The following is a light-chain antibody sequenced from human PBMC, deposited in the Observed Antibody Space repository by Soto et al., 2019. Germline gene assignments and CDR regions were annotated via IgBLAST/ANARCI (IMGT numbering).Light chain of an antibody. CDR2: DND. CDR3: GTWDISLSVV. J-gene: IGLJ2*01. Sequence: QSVLTQPPSVSAAPGQKVTISCSGSSSNIGNNYVYWYQQLPGTASKLLIYDNDKRPSGIPDRFSGSKSGTSATLGITGLQSGDEADYYCGTWDISLSVVFGGGTKVTVL. CDR1: SSNIGNNY. V-gene: IGLV1-51*01.